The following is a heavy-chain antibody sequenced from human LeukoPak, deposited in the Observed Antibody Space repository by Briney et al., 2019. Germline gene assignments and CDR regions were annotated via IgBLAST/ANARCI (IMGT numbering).Heavy chain of an antibody. CDR2: IKQDGSEK. CDR1: GFTFSIYW. J-gene: IGHJ4*02. CDR3: ARLNSGTYAFDY. Sequence: GGSLRLSCVASGFTFSIYWMGWVRQTPGKGLECVANIKQDGSEKYYVDSVKGRFTISRDNSKNSLFLQMNSLRAEDTAVYYCARLNSGTYAFDYWGQGTLVTVSS. V-gene: IGHV3-7*01. D-gene: IGHD1-26*01.